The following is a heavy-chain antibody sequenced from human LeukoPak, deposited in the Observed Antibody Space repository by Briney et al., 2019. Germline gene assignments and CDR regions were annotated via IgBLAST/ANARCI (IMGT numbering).Heavy chain of an antibody. CDR3: AKAGAYDSSGYYDY. CDR2: ISYDGSNI. CDR1: GFTFSSYG. J-gene: IGHJ4*02. Sequence: GRSLLLSCASSGFTFSSYGMHWVRQAPGKGLEWVAVISYDGSNIYYADSVKGRFTISRDNSKNTLYLQMNSLRAEDTAVYYCAKAGAYDSSGYYDYWGQGTLVTVSS. V-gene: IGHV3-30*18. D-gene: IGHD3-22*01.